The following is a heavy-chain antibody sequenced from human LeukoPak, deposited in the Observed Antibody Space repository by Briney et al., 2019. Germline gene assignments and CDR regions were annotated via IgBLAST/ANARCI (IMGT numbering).Heavy chain of an antibody. CDR2: ISTNGDRT. CDR1: GLTFSNYA. J-gene: IGHJ3*02. V-gene: IGHV3-23*01. Sequence: GGSLRLSCAASGLTFSNYAMTWVRQAPGKGLEWVSAISTNGDRTYYADSVKGRFTVSRDNFKNALYLQMNSLRAEDTAIYYCAVVYGDYNPGAFDIWGQGTMVTVSS. CDR3: AVVYGDYNPGAFDI. D-gene: IGHD4-17*01.